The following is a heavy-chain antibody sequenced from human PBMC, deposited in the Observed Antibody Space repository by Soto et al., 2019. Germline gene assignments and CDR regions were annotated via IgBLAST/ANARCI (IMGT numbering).Heavy chain of an antibody. Sequence: QVQLVQSGAEVKKPGASVKVSCKASGYTFTSYGISWVRQAPGQGLEWMGWISAYNGNTNYAQKLQGRVTMTTDTSTSTAYMELRSLRSDDTAVYYCARDLRDIAVAGRYYYYGMDVWGQGTTVTVSS. D-gene: IGHD6-19*01. V-gene: IGHV1-18*01. J-gene: IGHJ6*02. CDR2: ISAYNGNT. CDR1: GYTFTSYG. CDR3: ARDLRDIAVAGRYYYYGMDV.